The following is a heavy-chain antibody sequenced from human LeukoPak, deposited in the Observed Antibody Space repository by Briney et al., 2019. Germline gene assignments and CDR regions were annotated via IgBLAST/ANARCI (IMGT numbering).Heavy chain of an antibody. CDR3: ARDNSNSPYYYYGMDV. CDR1: GGSISSGDYY. CDR2: IYYSGST. V-gene: IGHV4-30-4*01. J-gene: IGHJ6*02. Sequence: SQTLSLTRTVSGGSISSGDYYWSWIRQPPGKGLEWIGYIYYSGSTYYNPSLKSRVTISVDTSKNQFSLKLSSVTAADTAVYYCARDNSNSPYYYYGMDVWGQGTTVTVSS. D-gene: IGHD4-11*01.